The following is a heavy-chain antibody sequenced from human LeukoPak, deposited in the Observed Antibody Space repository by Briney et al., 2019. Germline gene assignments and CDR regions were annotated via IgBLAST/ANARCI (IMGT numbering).Heavy chain of an antibody. V-gene: IGHV3-30*02. J-gene: IGHJ5*02. CDR2: IRYDGSNK. D-gene: IGHD3-3*01. CDR1: GFTFSSYG. Sequence: GGSLRLSCVASGFTFSSYGMHWVRQAPGKGLEWVAFIRYDGSNKNYADFVKGRFTISRDNSKNSLYLQMNSLRAEDTAVYYCAKDHFTIFGVERTWFDPWGQGPLVTVSS. CDR3: AKDHFTIFGVERTWFDP.